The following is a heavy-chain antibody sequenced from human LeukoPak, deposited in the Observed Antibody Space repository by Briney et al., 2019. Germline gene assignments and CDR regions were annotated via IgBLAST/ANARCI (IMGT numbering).Heavy chain of an antibody. CDR3: AKPTRLYYYYGMDV. D-gene: IGHD2-15*01. Sequence: GGSLRLSCAASGFTFSSYAMHWVRQAPGKGLEWVAVISYDGSNKYYADSVKGRFTISRDNSKNTLYLQMNSLRAEDTAVYYCAKPTRLYYYYGMDVWGQGTTVTVSS. J-gene: IGHJ6*02. CDR1: GFTFSSYA. CDR2: ISYDGSNK. V-gene: IGHV3-30*18.